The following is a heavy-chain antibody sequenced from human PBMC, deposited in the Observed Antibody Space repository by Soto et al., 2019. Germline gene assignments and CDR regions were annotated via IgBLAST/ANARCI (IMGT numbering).Heavy chain of an antibody. Sequence: SETLSLTCTVSGGSTSSYYWSWIRQPPGKGLEWIGYIYYSGSTNYNPSLKSRVTISVDTSKNQFSLKLSSVTAADTAVYYCARGSSWQDYWGQGTLVTVSS. CDR3: ARGSSWQDY. D-gene: IGHD6-13*01. V-gene: IGHV4-59*01. CDR1: GGSTSSYY. J-gene: IGHJ4*02. CDR2: IYYSGST.